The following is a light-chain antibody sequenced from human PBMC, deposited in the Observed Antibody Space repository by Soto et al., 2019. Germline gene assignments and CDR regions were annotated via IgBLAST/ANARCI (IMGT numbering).Light chain of an antibody. CDR1: QGISSF. CDR2: AAS. CDR3: QQLNSYTIT. J-gene: IGKJ5*01. Sequence: IQLTQSPSSLSASVGDSGTSTCPASQGISSFLAWYQQKPGKAPKLLIYAASTLQSGVPSRFSGSGSGTDFTLTISSLQNEDFATYFCQQLNSYTITFGQGTRLEIK. V-gene: IGKV1-9*01.